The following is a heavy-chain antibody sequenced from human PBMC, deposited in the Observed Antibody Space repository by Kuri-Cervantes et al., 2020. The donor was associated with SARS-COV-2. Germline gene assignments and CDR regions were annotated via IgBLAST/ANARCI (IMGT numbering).Heavy chain of an antibody. D-gene: IGHD6-13*01. CDR3: ARVAGYSKLPYYFDY. V-gene: IGHV3-21*01. J-gene: IGHJ4*02. CDR1: GFTFSSYS. Sequence: GESLKISCAASGFTFSSYSMNWVRQAPGKGLEWVSSISSSSSYIYYADSVKGRFTISRDNAKNSLYLQMNSLRAEDTAVYYCARVAGYSKLPYYFDYWGQGTLVTVSS. CDR2: ISSSSSYI.